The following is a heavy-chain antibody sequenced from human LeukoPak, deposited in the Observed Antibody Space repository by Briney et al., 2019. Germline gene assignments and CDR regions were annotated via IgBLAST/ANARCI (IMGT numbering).Heavy chain of an antibody. CDR3: AKGSPVAAD. D-gene: IGHD6-19*01. J-gene: IGHJ4*02. CDR2: LSGSSADI. Sequence: GGSLRLSCAASGFPFSSYAMSWVRQAPGKGLEWVSVLSGSSADIYYADSVKGRFTISRDNSKNTLYLQMNRLSAEDTAVYYCAKGSPVAADWGQGTLVTVSS. V-gene: IGHV3-23*01. CDR1: GFPFSSYA.